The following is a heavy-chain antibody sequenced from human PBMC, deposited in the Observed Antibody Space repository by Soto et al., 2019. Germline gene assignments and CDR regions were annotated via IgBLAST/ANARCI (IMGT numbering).Heavy chain of an antibody. D-gene: IGHD2-2*01. J-gene: IGHJ4*02. CDR1: GGSISSSSYY. V-gene: IGHV4-39*01. CDR2: IYYSEST. CDR3: ARHRDCSITSCYHGLAVASVDS. Sequence: PSETLSLTCTVSGGSISSSSYYWGWIRQPPGKGLEWIGSIYYSESTYYNPSLKSRVTVSVDTSKNQFSLKLSSVTAADTAVYYCARHRDCSITSCYHGLAVASVDSWGQGTLVTVSS.